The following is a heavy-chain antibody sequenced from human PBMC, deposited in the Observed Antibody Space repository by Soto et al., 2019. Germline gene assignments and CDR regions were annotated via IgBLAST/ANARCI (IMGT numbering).Heavy chain of an antibody. CDR2: IYPGDSDT. CDR1: GYSFTSYW. D-gene: IGHD2-21*02. V-gene: IGHV5-51*01. J-gene: IGHJ4*02. CDR3: ARLAYCGGDCYSGAEEFDY. Sequence: GESLKISCKGSGYSFTSYWIGWVRQMPGKGLEWMGIIYPGDSDTRYSPSFQGQVTISADKSISTAYLQWSSLKASDTAMYYCARLAYCGGDCYSGAEEFDYWGQGTLVTVSS.